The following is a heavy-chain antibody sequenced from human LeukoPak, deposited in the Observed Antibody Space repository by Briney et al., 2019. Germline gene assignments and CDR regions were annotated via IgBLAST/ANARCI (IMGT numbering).Heavy chain of an antibody. CDR3: ARGGAARPDI. V-gene: IGHV3-66*01. D-gene: IGHD6-6*01. Sequence: GGSLRLSCAASEFSVGSNYMTWVRQAPGKGLEWVSLIYSGGSTYYADSVKGRFTISRDNSKNTLYLPMNSRRAEDTAVYYCARGGAARPDIWGQGTMVIVSS. CDR2: IYSGGST. CDR1: EFSVGSNY. J-gene: IGHJ3*02.